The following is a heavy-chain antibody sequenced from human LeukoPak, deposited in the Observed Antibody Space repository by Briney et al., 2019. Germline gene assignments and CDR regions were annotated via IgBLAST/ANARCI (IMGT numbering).Heavy chain of an antibody. CDR2: IYYSGRT. V-gene: IGHV4-59*01. J-gene: IGHJ6*02. CDR1: GDTITNYY. CDR3: ARRNYNYYGLDV. Sequence: PSETLSLTCTISGDTITNYYWNWIRQPPGKALEWIGYIYYSGRTNYNPSLKSRVTMSVDTSKNQFSLNLNSVTAADTAVYYCARRNYNYYGLDVWGQGTTATVSS.